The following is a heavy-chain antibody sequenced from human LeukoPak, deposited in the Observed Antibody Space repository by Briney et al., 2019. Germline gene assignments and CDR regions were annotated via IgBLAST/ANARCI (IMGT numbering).Heavy chain of an antibody. CDR1: GYTFTSYA. CDR3: ARAWYYYDSSGYWAFDY. CDR2: MNPNSGNT. D-gene: IGHD3-22*01. J-gene: IGHJ4*02. V-gene: IGHV1-8*03. Sequence: ASVKVSCKASGYTFTSYAMNWVRQATGQGLEWMGWMNPNSGNTGYAQKFQGRVTITRNTSISTAYMELSSLRSEDTAVYYCARAWYYYDSSGYWAFDYWGQGTLVTVSS.